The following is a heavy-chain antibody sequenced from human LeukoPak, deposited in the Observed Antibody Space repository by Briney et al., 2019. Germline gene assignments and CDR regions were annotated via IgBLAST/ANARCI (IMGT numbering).Heavy chain of an antibody. CDR1: GFTFSSYG. V-gene: IGHV3-30*19. Sequence: GGSLRLSCAASGFTFSSYGMHWVRQAPGKGLEWVAVISYDGSNKYYADSVKGRFTISRDNSKNTLYLQMNSLRAEDTAVYYCARGISSSWHWFDPWGQGTLVTVSS. D-gene: IGHD6-6*01. CDR2: ISYDGSNK. CDR3: ARGISSSWHWFDP. J-gene: IGHJ5*02.